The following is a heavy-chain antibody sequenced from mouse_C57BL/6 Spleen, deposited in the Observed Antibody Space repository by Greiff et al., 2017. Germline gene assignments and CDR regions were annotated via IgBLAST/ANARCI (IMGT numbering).Heavy chain of an antibody. CDR1: GFTFSSYA. CDR2: ISSGGDYI. Sequence: EVKLVESGEGLVKPGGSLKLSCAASGFTFSSYAMSWVRQTPEKRLEWVAYISSGGDYIYYADTVKGRFTISRDNARNTLYLQMSSLKSEDTAMYYCTREEDYYGSSRFAYWGQGTLVTVSA. V-gene: IGHV5-9-1*02. D-gene: IGHD1-1*01. CDR3: TREEDYYGSSRFAY. J-gene: IGHJ3*01.